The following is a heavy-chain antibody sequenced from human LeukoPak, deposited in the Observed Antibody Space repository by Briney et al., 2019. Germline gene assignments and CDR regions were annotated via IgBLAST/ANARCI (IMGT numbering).Heavy chain of an antibody. CDR2: IYYSGST. CDR1: GGSISSYY. Sequence: SETLSLTCTVSGGSISSYYWSWIRQPPGKGLEWIGYIYYSGSTNYNPSLKSRVTIPVDTSKNQFSLKLSSVTAADTAVYYCARHISPAAGMMVSWFDPWGQGTLVTVSS. CDR3: ARHISPAAGMMVSWFDP. V-gene: IGHV4-59*08. J-gene: IGHJ5*02. D-gene: IGHD6-13*01.